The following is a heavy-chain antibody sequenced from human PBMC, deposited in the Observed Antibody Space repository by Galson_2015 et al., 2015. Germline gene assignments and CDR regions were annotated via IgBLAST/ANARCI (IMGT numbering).Heavy chain of an antibody. J-gene: IGHJ3*02. CDR1: GFTVSSNY. Sequence: SLRLSCAASGFTVSSNYMSWVRQAPGKGLEWVSVIYSGGSTYYADSVKGRFTISRDNSKNTLYLQMNSLRAEDTAVYYCARDGPRYSGSYGDAFDIWGQGTMVTVSS. D-gene: IGHD1-26*01. CDR3: ARDGPRYSGSYGDAFDI. CDR2: IYSGGST. V-gene: IGHV3-53*01.